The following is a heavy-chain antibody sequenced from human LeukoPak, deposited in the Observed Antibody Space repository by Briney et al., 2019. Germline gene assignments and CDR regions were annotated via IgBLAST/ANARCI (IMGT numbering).Heavy chain of an antibody. J-gene: IGHJ4*02. V-gene: IGHV3-23*01. CDR3: ANPRDSSTWYTFDY. D-gene: IGHD6-13*01. Sequence: GGSLRLSCAASGFTFSSYAMNWVRQAPGKGLEWVSGISSSGGSTSYADSVKGRFTISRDNSKNTLYLQMISLRAEDTAVYYCANPRDSSTWYTFDYWGQGTLVTVSS. CDR1: GFTFSSYA. CDR2: ISSSGGST.